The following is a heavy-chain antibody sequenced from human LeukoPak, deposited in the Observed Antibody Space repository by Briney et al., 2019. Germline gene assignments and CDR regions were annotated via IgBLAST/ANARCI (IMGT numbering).Heavy chain of an antibody. Sequence: ASVKVSCKASGYTFSDHYMHWVRQAPGQGLEWMGWINPNSGDTNYAQKFQGRVTMTRDTSLSTAYMDLTRLGSDDTALYYCARVIWGAVAFDIWGQGTMVTVSS. D-gene: IGHD3-16*01. J-gene: IGHJ3*02. V-gene: IGHV1-2*02. CDR1: GYTFSDHY. CDR3: ARVIWGAVAFDI. CDR2: INPNSGDT.